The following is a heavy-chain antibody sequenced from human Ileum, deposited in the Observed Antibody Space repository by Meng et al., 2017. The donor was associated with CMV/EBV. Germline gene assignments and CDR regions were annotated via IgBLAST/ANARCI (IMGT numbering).Heavy chain of an antibody. CDR2: MHHGGTT. Sequence: SLTCAVYGDSFSSDVWWSWVRQPPGKGLEWIGEMHHGGTTTYNPSLKSRVTISLDESKSEFSLRLTSPTAADTALYYCGRNGYYSLDYWGQGTLVTVSS. J-gene: IGHJ4*02. CDR3: GRNGYYSLDY. V-gene: IGHV4-4*02. D-gene: IGHD3-22*01. CDR1: GDSFSSDVW.